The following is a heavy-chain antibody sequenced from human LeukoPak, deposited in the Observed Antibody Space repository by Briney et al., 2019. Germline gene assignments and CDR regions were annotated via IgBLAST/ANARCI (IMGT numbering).Heavy chain of an antibody. D-gene: IGHD4-23*01. Sequence: ASVKVSCKASGGTFSSYAISWVRQAPGQGLEWMGGIIPIFGTANYAQKFQGRVTITADKYTSTAYMELSSLRSEDTAVYYCARGPTDDYGGNSWADYWGQGTLVTVSS. J-gene: IGHJ4*02. CDR1: GGTFSSYA. V-gene: IGHV1-69*06. CDR2: IIPIFGTA. CDR3: ARGPTDDYGGNSWADY.